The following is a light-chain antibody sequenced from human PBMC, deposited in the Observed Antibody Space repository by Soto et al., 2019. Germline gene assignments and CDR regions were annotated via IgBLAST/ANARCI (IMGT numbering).Light chain of an antibody. CDR2: DAS. CDR1: QSISGW. CDR3: QQYNSYWT. V-gene: IGKV1-5*01. J-gene: IGKJ1*01. Sequence: DIQMTQTPSTLSASVGDRVTITCRASQSISGWLAWYQQKPGKAPNLLIYDASNLQSGVPSRFSGSGSGTEFTLTISSLQPDDFATYYCQQYNSYWTFGQGTKVDI.